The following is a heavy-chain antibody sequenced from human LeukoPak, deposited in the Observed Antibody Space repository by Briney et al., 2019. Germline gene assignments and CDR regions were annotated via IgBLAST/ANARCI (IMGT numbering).Heavy chain of an antibody. CDR3: AGVYGSPLLSGYYMDV. CDR1: GGTFSSYA. V-gene: IGHV1-69*06. CDR2: IIPIFGTA. J-gene: IGHJ6*03. D-gene: IGHD2/OR15-2a*01. Sequence: SVKVSCKASGGTFSSYAISWVRQAPGQGLEWMGGIIPIFGTANYAQKFQGRVTITADKSTSTAYMELSSLRSEDTAVYYCAGVYGSPLLSGYYMDVWGKGTTVTVSS.